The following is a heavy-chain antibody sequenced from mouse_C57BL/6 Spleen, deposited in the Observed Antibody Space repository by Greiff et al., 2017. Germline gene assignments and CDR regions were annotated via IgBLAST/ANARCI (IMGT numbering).Heavy chain of an antibody. V-gene: IGHV1-66*01. J-gene: IGHJ2*01. CDR2: IYPGSGNT. D-gene: IGHD1-1*01. CDR1: GYSFTSYY. Sequence: QVQLQQSGPELVKPGASVKISCKASGYSFTSYYIHWVKQRPGQGLEWIGWIYPGSGNTKYNEKFKGKATLTADTSSSTAYMQLSSLTSEDSAVYYCARGGYYYGSSRYYFDYWGQGTTLTVSS. CDR3: ARGGYYYGSSRYYFDY.